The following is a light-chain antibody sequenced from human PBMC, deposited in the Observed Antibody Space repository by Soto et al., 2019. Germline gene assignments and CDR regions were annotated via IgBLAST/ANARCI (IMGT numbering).Light chain of an antibody. CDR1: QSVSSN. CDR2: GAS. V-gene: IGKV3D-15*01. CDR3: QQYDNWLPLT. Sequence: EVLMTQSPATLSLSPGERATLSCRASQSVSSNLAWYQQRRGQAPRLLIYGASSRATGIPARFSGSGSGTEFTLPISSLQSEDFAVYYCQQYDNWLPLTFGGGTKVEIK. J-gene: IGKJ4*01.